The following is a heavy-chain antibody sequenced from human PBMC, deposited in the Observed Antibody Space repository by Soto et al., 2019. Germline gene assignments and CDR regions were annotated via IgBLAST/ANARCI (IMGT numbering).Heavy chain of an antibody. CDR1: GGSISSSSYY. CDR2: IYYSGST. CDR3: ARHEYSIVVVVAATPLDY. V-gene: IGHV4-39*01. D-gene: IGHD2-15*01. J-gene: IGHJ4*02. Sequence: QLQLQESGPGLVKPSETLSLTCTVSGGSISSSSYYWGWIRQPPGKGLEWIGSIYYSGSTYYNPSLKSRVTISVDTSKNQFSPKLSSVTAADTAVYYCARHEYSIVVVVAATPLDYWGQGTLVTVSS.